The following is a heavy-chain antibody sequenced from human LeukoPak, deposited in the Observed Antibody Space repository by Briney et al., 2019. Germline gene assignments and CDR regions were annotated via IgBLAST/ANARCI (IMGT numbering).Heavy chain of an antibody. D-gene: IGHD3-10*01. Sequence: ASVTVSCKASGYTFTSYDINWVRQATGQGLEWMGWMNPNSGNTGYAQKFQGRVTMTRNTSISTAYMELSSLRSEDTAVYYCARGIRGTRKGYYYYGMDVWGQGTTVTVSS. CDR1: GYTFTSYD. J-gene: IGHJ6*02. V-gene: IGHV1-8*01. CDR3: ARGIRGTRKGYYYYGMDV. CDR2: MNPNSGNT.